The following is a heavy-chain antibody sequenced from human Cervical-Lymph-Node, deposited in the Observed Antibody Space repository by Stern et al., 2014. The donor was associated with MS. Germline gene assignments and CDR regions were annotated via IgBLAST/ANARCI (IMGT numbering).Heavy chain of an antibody. CDR3: ARHKWDVPVFDS. CDR1: GVSTSGYY. CDR2: IYYSGYS. V-gene: IGHV4-59*08. J-gene: IGHJ4*02. Sequence: VQLVESGPGLVKPSETLSLTCTVSGVSTSGYYWSWIRQPPGKGLEWIGYIYYSGYSNYNPSLKSRVTISLDTSKSQFSLNLSSVTAADTAVYYCARHKWDVPVFDSWGQGTLVTVSS. D-gene: IGHD1-26*01.